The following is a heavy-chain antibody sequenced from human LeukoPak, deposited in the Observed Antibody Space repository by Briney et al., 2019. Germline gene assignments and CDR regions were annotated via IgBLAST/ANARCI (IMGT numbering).Heavy chain of an antibody. CDR2: IYYSGST. Sequence: SETLSLTCTVSGGTISSGGYYWSWIRQHPGKGLEWIGYIYYSGSTYYNPSLKSRVTISVDTSKNQFYLKLSSVTAADTAVYYCARASTGGSYYNIHFDYWGQGTLVTVSS. J-gene: IGHJ4*02. CDR1: GGTISSGGYY. D-gene: IGHD3-10*01. CDR3: ARASTGGSYYNIHFDY. V-gene: IGHV4-31*03.